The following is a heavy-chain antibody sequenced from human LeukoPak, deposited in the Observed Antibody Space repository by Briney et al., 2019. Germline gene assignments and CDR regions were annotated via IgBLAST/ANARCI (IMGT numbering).Heavy chain of an antibody. CDR1: GGSISSGSYY. CDR3: ARAGYSSGWSTSFDY. Sequence: SETLSLTCTVSGGSISSGSYYWSWIRQPAGKGLEWIGRIYTSGSTNYNPSLKSRVTISVDTSKNQFSLKLSSVTAADTAVYYCARAGYSSGWSTSFDYWGQGTLVTVSS. J-gene: IGHJ4*02. D-gene: IGHD6-19*01. V-gene: IGHV4-61*02. CDR2: IYTSGST.